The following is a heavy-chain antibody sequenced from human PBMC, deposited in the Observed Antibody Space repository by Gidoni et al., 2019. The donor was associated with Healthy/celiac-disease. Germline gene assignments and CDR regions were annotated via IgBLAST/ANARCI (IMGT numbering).Heavy chain of an antibody. CDR3: ARGSGSYGPRGDAFDI. J-gene: IGHJ3*02. Sequence: QVQLVQSGAEVKKPGSSVKVSCKASGGTLRSYALRWVRQAPGQGLEWMGGIIPIFGTANYAQKFQGRVTITADESTSTAYMELSSLRSEDTAVYYCARGSGSYGPRGDAFDIWGQGTMVTVSS. CDR1: GGTLRSYA. CDR2: IIPIFGTA. V-gene: IGHV1-69*01. D-gene: IGHD5-18*01.